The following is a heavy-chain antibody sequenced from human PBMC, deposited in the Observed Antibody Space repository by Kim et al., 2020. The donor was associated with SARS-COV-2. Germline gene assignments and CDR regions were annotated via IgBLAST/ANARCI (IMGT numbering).Heavy chain of an antibody. CDR3: SXATVGAXFDX. CDR1: GSSVRSSY. Sequence: GGSLRLSCAVSGSSVRSSYMTWVRQAPGKGLEWVSAXHDAGSTYYADSVKGRFTISRDXXKDTLYLQMNSLRADDTAXYYCSXATVGAXFDXXGQGSXV. CDR2: XHDAGST. V-gene: IGHV3-53*01. J-gene: IGHJ4*02. D-gene: IGHD1-26*01.